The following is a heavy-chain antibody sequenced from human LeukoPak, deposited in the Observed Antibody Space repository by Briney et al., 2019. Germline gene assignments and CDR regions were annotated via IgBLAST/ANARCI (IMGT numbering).Heavy chain of an antibody. J-gene: IGHJ6*03. CDR1: GFTFSSYG. CDR3: AKAGGAVAPYYYYYYMDV. Sequence: LPGGSLRLSCAASGFTFSSYGMSWVRQAPGKGLEWVSAISGSGGSTYYADSVKGRFTISRDNSKNTLYLQMNSLRAEDTAVYYCAKAGGAVAPYYYYYYMDVWGKGTTVTISS. CDR2: ISGSGGST. D-gene: IGHD6-19*01. V-gene: IGHV3-23*01.